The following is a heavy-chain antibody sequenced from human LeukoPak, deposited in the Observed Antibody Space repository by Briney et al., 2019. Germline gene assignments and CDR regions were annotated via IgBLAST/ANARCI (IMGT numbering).Heavy chain of an antibody. CDR2: ISGSGGST. CDR3: ARPCPGSSDAFDI. Sequence: GGSLRLSCAASGFTFSSYSMNWVRQAPGKGLEWVSAISGSGGSTYYADSVKGRFTISRDNSKNTLYLQMNSLRAEDTAVYYCARPCPGSSDAFDIWGQGTMVTVSS. CDR1: GFTFSSYS. V-gene: IGHV3-23*01. J-gene: IGHJ3*02.